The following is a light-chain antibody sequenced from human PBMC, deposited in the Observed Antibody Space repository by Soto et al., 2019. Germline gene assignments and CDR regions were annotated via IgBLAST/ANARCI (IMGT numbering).Light chain of an antibody. CDR3: LQDYGDSWT. Sequence: QMTQSPSSLSASVGEKIIITCRASRDVGSDVSWSQQKPGQAPKLLIYAASNLYTGVPSRFSGSRSGTEFTLTISSLQPEDFASYYCLQDYGDSWTFGQGTKVDIK. CDR2: AAS. J-gene: IGKJ1*01. CDR1: RDVGSD. V-gene: IGKV1-6*01.